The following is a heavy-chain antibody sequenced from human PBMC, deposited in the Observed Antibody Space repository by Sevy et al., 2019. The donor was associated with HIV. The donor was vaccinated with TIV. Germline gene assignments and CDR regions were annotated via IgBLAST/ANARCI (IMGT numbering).Heavy chain of an antibody. D-gene: IGHD4-17*01. CDR1: GGSISSGGYY. CDR2: IYYSGST. J-gene: IGHJ4*02. V-gene: IGHV4-31*03. CDR3: ARGLTPDYGDYHTPSSFDY. Sequence: SETLSLTCTVSGGSISSGGYYWSWIRQHPGKGLEWIGYIYYSGSTYYNPSLKSRVTISVDTSKNQFSLKLGSVTAADTAVYYCARGLTPDYGDYHTPSSFDYWGQGTLVTVSS.